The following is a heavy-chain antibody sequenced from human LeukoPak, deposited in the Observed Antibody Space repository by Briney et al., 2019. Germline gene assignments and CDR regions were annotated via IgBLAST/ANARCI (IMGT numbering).Heavy chain of an antibody. CDR1: GFTFDDYG. CDR3: AREGRLLGAFDV. V-gene: IGHV3-7*01. Sequence: GGSLRLSCAASGFTFDDYGMSWVRQAPGKGLEWVADIKPDGSHVSYVDSVKGRFSISRDNAQNSLYLQVSSLRAEDTAIYYCAREGRLLGAFDVWGQGTMVTVSS. CDR2: IKPDGSHV. J-gene: IGHJ3*01.